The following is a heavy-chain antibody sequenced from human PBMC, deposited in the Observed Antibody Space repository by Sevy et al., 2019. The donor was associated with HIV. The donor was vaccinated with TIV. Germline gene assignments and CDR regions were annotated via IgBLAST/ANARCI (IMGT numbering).Heavy chain of an antibody. J-gene: IGHJ4*02. CDR1: GYTFTGYY. V-gene: IGHV1-2*02. CDR3: VRDDRDGYFEY. CDR2: INPDSGGP. Sequence: VTVKVSCKASGYTFTGYYMHWVRQAPRQGLQRMGWINPDSGGPNYAPKFQGRVTLTRDTSISTAYMELSTLKSDDTAVHYCVRDDRDGYFEYWGQGTLVTVSS.